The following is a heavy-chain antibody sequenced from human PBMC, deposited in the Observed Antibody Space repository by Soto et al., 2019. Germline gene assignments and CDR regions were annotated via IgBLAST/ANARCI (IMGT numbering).Heavy chain of an antibody. Sequence: SETLSLTCTVSGGSISSYYWSWIRQPAGKGLEWIGRIYTSGSTNYNPSLKSRVTMSVDTSKNQFSLKLSSVTAADTAVYYCARVPVAGDLDWFDPWGQGTLVTVSS. CDR2: IYTSGST. V-gene: IGHV4-4*07. D-gene: IGHD5-12*01. CDR1: GGSISSYY. CDR3: ARVPVAGDLDWFDP. J-gene: IGHJ5*02.